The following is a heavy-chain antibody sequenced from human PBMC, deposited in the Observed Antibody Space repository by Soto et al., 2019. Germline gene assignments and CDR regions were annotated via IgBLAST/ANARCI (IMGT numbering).Heavy chain of an antibody. CDR3: ARDLCSSWSVQIDLFDI. CDR2: TYYRSKWYN. Sequence: SQTLSLTCAISGDSVSSNSAAWNWIRQSPSRGLEWLGRTYYRSKWYNDYAVSVKSRITINPDTSKNQFSLQLNSVTPEDTAVYYCARDLCSSWSVQIDLFDICGQGTMVPVSS. J-gene: IGHJ3*02. V-gene: IGHV6-1*01. CDR1: GDSVSSNSAA. D-gene: IGHD6-13*01.